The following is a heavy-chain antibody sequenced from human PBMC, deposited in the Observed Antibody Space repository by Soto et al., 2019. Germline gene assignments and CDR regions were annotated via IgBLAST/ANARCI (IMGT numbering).Heavy chain of an antibody. D-gene: IGHD2-15*01. CDR3: AKETVVVVAATRDAFDI. J-gene: IGHJ3*02. CDR2: ISGSGGST. Sequence: LRLSCAASGFTFSSYAMSWVRQAPGKGLEWVSAISGSGGSTYYADSVKGRFTISRDNSKNMLYLQMNSLRAEDTAVYYCAKETVVVVAATRDAFDIWGQGTMVTVSS. V-gene: IGHV3-23*01. CDR1: GFTFSSYA.